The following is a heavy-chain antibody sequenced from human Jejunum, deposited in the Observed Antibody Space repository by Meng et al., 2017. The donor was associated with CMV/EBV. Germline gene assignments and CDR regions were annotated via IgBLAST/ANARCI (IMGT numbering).Heavy chain of an antibody. J-gene: IGHJ4*02. D-gene: IGHD2-15*01. CDR2: INPYNGNP. V-gene: IGHV1-18*01. Sequence: NFSSHGISWVRQAPGQGLEWMGWINPYNGNPQYIEKFQARVTMTADTSTKIAHMELRSLTPDDTAVYYCARGQRDLVVVASTPDYWGQGTLVTVSS. CDR1: NFSSHG. CDR3: ARGQRDLVVVASTPDY.